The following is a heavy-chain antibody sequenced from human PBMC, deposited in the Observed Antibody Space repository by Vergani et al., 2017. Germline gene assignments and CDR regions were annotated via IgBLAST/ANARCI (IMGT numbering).Heavy chain of an antibody. Sequence: QVKLAESGGGRVQPGRSLRLSCAASGFSFSSHAIHWVRQAPGKGLEWVAVISNDGSKKYYADSVKGRFTITRDNSKNTLDLQMNSLRTQDTAVYYCAKAGSVTSVSLQYKFYMDVWWGEATVAVSA. D-gene: IGHD3-10*01. CDR3: AKAGSVTSVSLQYKFYMDV. V-gene: IGHV3-30*18. CDR2: ISNDGSKK. CDR1: GFSFSSHA. J-gene: IGHJ6*01.